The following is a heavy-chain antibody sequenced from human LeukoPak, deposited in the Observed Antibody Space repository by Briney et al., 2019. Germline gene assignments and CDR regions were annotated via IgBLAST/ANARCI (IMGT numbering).Heavy chain of an antibody. CDR1: GVSFSDYY. J-gene: IGHJ5*02. V-gene: IGHV4-34*01. Sequence: SETLSLTCAVYGVSFSDYYWSWIRQPPGKGLEWIGQITHSGSTNYNPSLKSRVTISVDTSKNQFFLKLSSVTAADTAVYYCARGLDVAARRRIDLWGQGTLVTVSS. D-gene: IGHD6-6*01. CDR3: ARGLDVAARRRIDL. CDR2: ITHSGST.